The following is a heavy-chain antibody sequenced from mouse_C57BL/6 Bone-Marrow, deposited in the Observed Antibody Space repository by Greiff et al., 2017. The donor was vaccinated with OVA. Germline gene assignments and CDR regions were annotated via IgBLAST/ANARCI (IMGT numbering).Heavy chain of an antibody. Sequence: QVQLQQSGPGLVQPSQSLSITCTVSGFSFTSYGVHWVRQPPGKGLEWLGVIWSGGSSDYNADFISRLSISNDNSKSKVYYKMNSLQADDTAIYYCAKNYSPEWYFDVWGTGTMVTVSS. D-gene: IGHD2-12*01. CDR2: IWSGGSS. CDR1: GFSFTSYG. CDR3: AKNYSPEWYFDV. J-gene: IGHJ1*03. V-gene: IGHV2-4*01.